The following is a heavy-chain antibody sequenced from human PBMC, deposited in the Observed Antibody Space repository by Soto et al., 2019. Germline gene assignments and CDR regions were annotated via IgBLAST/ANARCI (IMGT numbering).Heavy chain of an antibody. CDR1: GYTFTSYW. V-gene: IGHV5-51*01. J-gene: IGHJ5*02. Sequence: GESLKISCKGSGYTFTSYWIGWVRQMPGKGLEWMGIIYPGDSDTRYSPSFQGQVTISADKSISTAYLQWSSLKASDTAMYYCARDSIGNYYEQGFDTCGQGTLVTVSS. CDR2: IYPGDSDT. D-gene: IGHD3-22*01. CDR3: ARDSIGNYYEQGFDT.